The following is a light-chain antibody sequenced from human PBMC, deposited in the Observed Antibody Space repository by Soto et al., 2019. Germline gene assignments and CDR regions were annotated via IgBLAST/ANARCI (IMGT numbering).Light chain of an antibody. Sequence: QSALTQPASVPGSPGQAITISCTGTNSDVDIYNFVSCYQQYPGKAPKLMIYDVSNRPSGVSNRFSGSKSGNTASLTISGLKSDGEADYYCNSYTCSSTLYVFGTGTKLTVL. J-gene: IGLJ1*01. CDR3: NSYTCSSTLYV. CDR2: DVS. V-gene: IGLV2-14*01. CDR1: NSDVDIYNF.